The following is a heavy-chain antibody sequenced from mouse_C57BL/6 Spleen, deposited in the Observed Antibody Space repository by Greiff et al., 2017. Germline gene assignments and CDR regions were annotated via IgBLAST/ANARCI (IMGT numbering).Heavy chain of an antibody. CDR2: IYPGDGDT. CDR1: GYAFSSSW. CDR3: ARRDYYGSRRYAMDY. Sequence: VQLQQSGPELVKPGASVKISCKASGYAFSSSWMNWVKQRPGKGLEWIGRIYPGDGDTNYNGKFKGKATLTADKSSSTAYMQLSSLTSEDSAVYFCARRDYYGSRRYAMDYWGQGTSVTVSS. D-gene: IGHD1-1*01. J-gene: IGHJ4*01. V-gene: IGHV1-82*01.